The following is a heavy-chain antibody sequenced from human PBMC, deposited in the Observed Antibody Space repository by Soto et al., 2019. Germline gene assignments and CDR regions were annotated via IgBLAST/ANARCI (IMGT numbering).Heavy chain of an antibody. CDR1: GFTFSSYE. CDR2: ISSSGSTI. CDR3: ASLQADYYGMDV. V-gene: IGHV3-48*03. Sequence: RRLSCAASGFTFSSYEMNWVRQAPGKGLEWVSYISSSGSTIYYADSVKGRFTISRDNAKNSLYLQMNSLRAEDTAVYYCASLQADYYGMDVWGQGTTVTVSS. J-gene: IGHJ6*02. D-gene: IGHD4-4*01.